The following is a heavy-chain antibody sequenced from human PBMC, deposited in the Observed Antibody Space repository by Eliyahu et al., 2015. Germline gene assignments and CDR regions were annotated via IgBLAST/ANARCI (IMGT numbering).Heavy chain of an antibody. CDR2: IYYSGSA. J-gene: IGHJ6*02. D-gene: IGHD3/OR15-3a*01. CDR3: ARDESTYYFYNGMDA. Sequence: QVQLQESGPGLVKPSEXLSLTCTVSGDSVNSGRYFWXWXRQPPGKGLXWLGFIYYSGSANYNPSLKSRLTISVDTSKNQFFLNLTSVTAADTAVYYCARDESTYYFYNGMDAWGPGTTVTVSS. CDR1: GDSVNSGRYF. V-gene: IGHV4-61*01.